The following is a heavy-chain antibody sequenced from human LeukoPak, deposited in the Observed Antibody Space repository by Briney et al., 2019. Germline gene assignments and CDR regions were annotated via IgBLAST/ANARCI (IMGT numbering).Heavy chain of an antibody. CDR3: ARKKYGSGSLDY. J-gene: IGHJ4*02. V-gene: IGHV3-9*01. CDR1: GFTFDDYA. Sequence: GGSLRLSCAASGFTFDDYAMHWVRQAPGKGLEWVSGISWNSGSIGYADSVKGRFTISRDNAKNSLYLQMNSLRAGDTAVYYCARKKYGSGSLDYWGQGTLVTVSS. D-gene: IGHD3-10*01. CDR2: ISWNSGSI.